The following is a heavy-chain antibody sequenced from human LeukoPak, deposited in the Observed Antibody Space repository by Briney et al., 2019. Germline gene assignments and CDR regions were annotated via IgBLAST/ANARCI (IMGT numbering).Heavy chain of an antibody. CDR3: ARGSNYFDY. CDR1: GGSISTYY. J-gene: IGHJ4*02. D-gene: IGHD3-10*01. Sequence: SGTLSLTCTVSGGSISTYYWSWIRQPPGKGLEWIGYIYYTGSTNYNPSLKSRVTISVDTSKNQFSLKLSSVTAANTAVYYCARGSNYFDYWGQGTLVTVSS. CDR2: IYYTGST. V-gene: IGHV4-59*01.